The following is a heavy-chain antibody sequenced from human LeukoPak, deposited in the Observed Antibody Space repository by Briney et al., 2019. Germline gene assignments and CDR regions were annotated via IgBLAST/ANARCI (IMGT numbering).Heavy chain of an antibody. CDR3: ARDRANYYYYYGMDV. J-gene: IGHJ6*02. CDR2: IYYSRST. CDR1: GGSISSYY. D-gene: IGHD1-26*01. V-gene: IGHV4-59*01. Sequence: SETLSLTCTVSGGSISSYYWSWIRQPPGKGLEWIGYIYYSRSTNYNPSLKSRVTISVDTSKNQFSLKLSSVTAADTAVYYCARDRANYYYYYGMDVWGQGTTVTVSS.